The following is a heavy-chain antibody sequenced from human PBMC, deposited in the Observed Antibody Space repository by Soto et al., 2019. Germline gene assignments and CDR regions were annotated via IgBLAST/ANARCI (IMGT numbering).Heavy chain of an antibody. CDR3: ARHDCISTSCYYYSYISMDV. D-gene: IGHD2-2*01. CDR1: GGTFSSYA. Sequence: GASVKVSCKTSGGTFSSYAISWVRQAPGQGLEWMGGIIPIFDTANYAQKFQGRVTITADESTSTAYMELSSLRSEDTAVYYCARHDCISTSCYYYSYISMDVWRQGPKVTVS. J-gene: IGHJ6*02. CDR2: IIPIFDTA. V-gene: IGHV1-69*13.